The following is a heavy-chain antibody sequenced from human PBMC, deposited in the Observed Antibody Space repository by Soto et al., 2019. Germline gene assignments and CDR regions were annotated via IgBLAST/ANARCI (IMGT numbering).Heavy chain of an antibody. J-gene: IGHJ6*02. CDR3: ARAAVLTFTRFYDVDV. Sequence: QVQLVQSGAEVKTPGSSVKVSCEASGGTFNSYSINWVRQAPGQGLEWMRRIIPMFGTTDYAQRFQGRVTFTADASTNTASMEVTNLTSEDTAVYYCARAAVLTFTRFYDVDVWGQGTTVTVSS. CDR1: GGTFNSYS. CDR2: IIPMFGTT. V-gene: IGHV1-69*18. D-gene: IGHD6-13*01.